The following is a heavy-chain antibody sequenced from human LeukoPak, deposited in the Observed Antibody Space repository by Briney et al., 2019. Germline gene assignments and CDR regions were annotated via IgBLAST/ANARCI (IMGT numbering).Heavy chain of an antibody. V-gene: IGHV1-18*01. J-gene: IGHJ4*02. CDR3: ARGGKVTSPSAFDY. CDR1: GYTFTNYG. D-gene: IGHD4-17*01. CDR2: VSAYADDT. Sequence: ASVKVSCKASGYTFTNYGISWVRQAPGQGLEWMGWVSAYADDTNYVQKFRGRITMTTDTSTSTAYVELRSLRSDDTAVYYCARGGKVTSPSAFDYWGQGTLVTVSS.